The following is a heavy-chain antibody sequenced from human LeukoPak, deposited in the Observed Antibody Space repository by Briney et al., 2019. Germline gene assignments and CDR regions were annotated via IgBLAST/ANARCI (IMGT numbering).Heavy chain of an antibody. V-gene: IGHV3-23*01. CDR3: AKGTLGSCSGGSCYPLDY. Sequence: GGSLRLSCAASGFTFSSYAMSWVRQAPGKGLEWVSCITGDGEYTYHTDSVKGRFTISRDNSKNTLYVQMNSLRAEDTAVYYCAKGTLGSCSGGSCYPLDYWGQGTLVTVSS. CDR1: GFTFSSYA. J-gene: IGHJ4*02. CDR2: ITGDGEYT. D-gene: IGHD2-15*01.